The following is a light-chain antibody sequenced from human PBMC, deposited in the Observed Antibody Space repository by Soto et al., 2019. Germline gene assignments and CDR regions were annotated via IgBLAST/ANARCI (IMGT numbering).Light chain of an antibody. CDR1: QSVSSY. CDR2: DAS. J-gene: IGKJ2*01. CDR3: QQRSNWYT. V-gene: IGKV3-11*01. Sequence: EIVLTQSPAILSLSPGERATLSCRASQSVSSYLAWYQQKPGQAPRLLIYDASNRATGIPARFSGSGSGTDFTLTISSLEPEDLAVYYCQQRSNWYTFGQGTKLEIK.